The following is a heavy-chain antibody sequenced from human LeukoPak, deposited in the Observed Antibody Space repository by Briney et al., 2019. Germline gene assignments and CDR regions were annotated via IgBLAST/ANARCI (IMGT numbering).Heavy chain of an antibody. Sequence: ASVKVSCKASGYTFTSYGISWVRQAPGQGLEWMGWISAYNGNTNYAQKLQGRVTMTTDTSTSTAYMELRSLRSDDTAVYYCARDLFHCSSTSCYHPFDYWGQGTLVTAPS. D-gene: IGHD2-2*01. V-gene: IGHV1-18*04. CDR2: ISAYNGNT. J-gene: IGHJ4*02. CDR3: ARDLFHCSSTSCYHPFDY. CDR1: GYTFTSYG.